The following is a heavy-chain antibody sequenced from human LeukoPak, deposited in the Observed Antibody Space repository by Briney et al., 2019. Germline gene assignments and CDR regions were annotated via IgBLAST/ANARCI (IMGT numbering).Heavy chain of an antibody. Sequence: PGGSLRLSCAASGFTFRTYGMSWVRQAPGKGLEWVGRIKSKTDGGTTDYAAPVKGRFTISRDASKNTLYLQMNSLKTEDTAVYYCTTEGERYRPLAFDYWGQGTLVTVSS. J-gene: IGHJ4*02. CDR3: TTEGERYRPLAFDY. V-gene: IGHV3-15*01. CDR1: GFTFRTYG. CDR2: IKSKTDGGTT. D-gene: IGHD5-24*01.